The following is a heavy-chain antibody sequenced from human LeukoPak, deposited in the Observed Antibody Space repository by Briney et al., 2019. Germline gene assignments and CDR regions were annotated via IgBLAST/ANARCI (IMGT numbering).Heavy chain of an antibody. CDR3: ARYNTPGTSEFDY. CDR1: GGSISSSSYY. J-gene: IGHJ4*02. CDR2: IYYSGST. Sequence: PSETLSLTCTVSGGSISSSSYYWGWIRQPPGKGLEWIGSIYYSGSTYYNPSLKSRVTISVDTSKNQFSLQLTSVTAADTAVYYCARYNTPGTSEFDYWGQGTLVTVSS. V-gene: IGHV4-39*01. D-gene: IGHD5-24*01.